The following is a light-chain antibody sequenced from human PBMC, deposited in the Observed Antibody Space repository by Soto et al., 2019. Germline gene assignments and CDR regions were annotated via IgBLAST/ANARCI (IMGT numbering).Light chain of an antibody. CDR1: QDISNW. Sequence: DIQMTQSPSSVSASVGDRVTITCRASQDISNWLTWYQQNPGKAPKVLIYIASRLQSGVPSRFSGRASGTDFSLTISNLQPEDFATYFCQQSKTFPLTFGGGTKVDIK. CDR3: QQSKTFPLT. CDR2: IAS. J-gene: IGKJ4*01. V-gene: IGKV1-12*01.